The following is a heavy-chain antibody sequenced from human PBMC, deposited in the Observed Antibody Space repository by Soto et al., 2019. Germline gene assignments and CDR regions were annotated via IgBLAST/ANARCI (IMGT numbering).Heavy chain of an antibody. D-gene: IGHD3-22*01. CDR2: INPNSGGT. CDR1: GYTFTSYY. V-gene: IGHV1-2*04. CDR3: ARGPYCYDSSGSYGGFDY. Sequence: WASVKVSCRTSGYTFTSYYMHWVRQAPGQGLEWMGWINPNSGGTNYAQKFQGWVTMTRDTSISTAYMELSRLRSDDTAVYYCARGPYCYDSSGSYGGFDYCGQGTLVTFSS. J-gene: IGHJ4*02.